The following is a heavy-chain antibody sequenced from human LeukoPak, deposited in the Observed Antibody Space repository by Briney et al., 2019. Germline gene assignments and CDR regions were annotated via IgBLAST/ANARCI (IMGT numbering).Heavy chain of an antibody. CDR1: GYTFTSYD. CDR3: ARAPGGILIAAAGGRTYYFDY. V-gene: IGHV1-8*01. Sequence: ASVKVSCKASGYTFTSYDINWVRQATGQGLEWMGWMNPNSGNTGYAQKFQGRVTMTRNTSISTAYMELSSLRSEDTAVYYCARAPGGILIAAAGGRTYYFDYWGQGTLVTVSS. J-gene: IGHJ4*02. D-gene: IGHD6-13*01. CDR2: MNPNSGNT.